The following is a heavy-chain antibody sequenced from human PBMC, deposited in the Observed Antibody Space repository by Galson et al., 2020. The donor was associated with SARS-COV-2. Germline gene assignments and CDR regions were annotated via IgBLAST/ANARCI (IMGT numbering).Heavy chain of an antibody. CDR3: ASRIWGSSGWYEDYFDY. D-gene: IGHD6-19*01. V-gene: IGHV3-23*01. CDR2: ISGSGGST. CDR1: GFTFSSYA. Sequence: GGSLRLSCAASGFTFSSYAMSWVRQAPGKGLEWVSAISGSGGSTYYADSVKGRFTISRDNSKNTLYLQMNSLRAEDTAVYYCASRIWGSSGWYEDYFDYWGQGTLVTVSS. J-gene: IGHJ4*02.